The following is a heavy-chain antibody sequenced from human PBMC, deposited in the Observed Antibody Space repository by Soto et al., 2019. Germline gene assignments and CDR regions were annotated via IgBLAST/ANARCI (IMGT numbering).Heavy chain of an antibody. CDR3: ARRARPDFYYMDV. Sequence: EVQLVESGGGLAQPGGSLRLSCAASGFTLSGYAMDWVRQAPGKGLEYVSGISTNGVGTYYANSVQGRFTISRDNSKNTVYLQMGSLRPKDMAVYYCARRARPDFYYMDVWGKGTTVTVSS. CDR1: GFTLSGYA. J-gene: IGHJ6*03. V-gene: IGHV3-64*01. D-gene: IGHD6-6*01. CDR2: ISTNGVGT.